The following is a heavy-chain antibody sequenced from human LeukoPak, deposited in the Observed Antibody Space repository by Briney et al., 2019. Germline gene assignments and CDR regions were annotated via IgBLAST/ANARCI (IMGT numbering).Heavy chain of an antibody. D-gene: IGHD5-18*01. J-gene: IGHJ4*02. CDR3: ARDKNSYGLDY. CDR1: GFTFSSSW. V-gene: IGHV3-74*01. CDR2: INSDGGSI. Sequence: PGGSLRLSCAASGFTFSSSWMHWVRQVPGKGLVWVSYINSDGGSINYADSVKGRFTISRENAKNSLYLQMNSLRAGDTAVYYCARDKNSYGLDYWGQGTLVTVSS.